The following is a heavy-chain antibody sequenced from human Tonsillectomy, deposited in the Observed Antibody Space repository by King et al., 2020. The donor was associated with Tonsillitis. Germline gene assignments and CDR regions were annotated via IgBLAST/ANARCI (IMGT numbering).Heavy chain of an antibody. V-gene: IGHV1-46*01. J-gene: IGHJ6*02. CDR3: ARDTERHRFEDGNCGLVV. CDR1: GYTFSSYY. CDR2: INPNGGTT. Sequence: QLVQSGAEVKKPEASVKVSCKASGYTFSSYYIHWVRQAPGQGLEWMGIINPNGGTTRYAQNFQGRVIMTRDTSTSTVYMELNSLRSEDAAVYYCARDTERHRFEDGNCGLVVWGVGTTVIVS. D-gene: IGHD5-24*01.